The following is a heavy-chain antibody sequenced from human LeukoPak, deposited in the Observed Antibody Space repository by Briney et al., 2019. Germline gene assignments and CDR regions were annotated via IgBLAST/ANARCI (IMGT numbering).Heavy chain of an antibody. D-gene: IGHD6-13*01. Sequence: SETLSLTCTVSGDSISSGDYYWTWIRQYPGKGLEWIGCIYYSGSTYYNLSLKSRVIISADTSKNHFSLKLSSVTAADTAVYYCARVREATIAPFFDDWGHGILVTVSS. CDR3: ARVREATIAPFFDD. J-gene: IGHJ4*01. V-gene: IGHV4-31*03. CDR2: IYYSGST. CDR1: GDSISSGDYY.